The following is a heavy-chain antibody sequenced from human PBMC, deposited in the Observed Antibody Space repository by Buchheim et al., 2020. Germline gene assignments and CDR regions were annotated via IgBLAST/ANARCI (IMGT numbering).Heavy chain of an antibody. D-gene: IGHD3-3*01. CDR2: INADTGNT. CDR3: AREVFLSGYFPDV. Sequence: VKKPGASVRLSCNTSGYTFTFYSVHWVRQAPGQRLEWMGWINADTGNTEYSQNFQDRVTITRDISATTVYMELSSLRSEDTAVYYFAREVFLSGYFPDVWGQGTT. V-gene: IGHV1-3*01. CDR1: GYTFTFYS. J-gene: IGHJ6*02.